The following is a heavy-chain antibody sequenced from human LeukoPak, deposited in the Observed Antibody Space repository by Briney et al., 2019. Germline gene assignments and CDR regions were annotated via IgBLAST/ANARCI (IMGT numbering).Heavy chain of an antibody. D-gene: IGHD1-1*01. V-gene: IGHV4-39*01. Sequence: SETLSLTCTVSGGSISSSSCYWGWIRQPPGKGLEWIGSIYYSGSTYYNPSLKSRVTISVDTSKNQFSLKLSSVTAADTAVYYCASGVLGRRYNWFDPWGQGTLVTVSS. J-gene: IGHJ5*02. CDR2: IYYSGST. CDR1: GGSISSSSCY. CDR3: ASGVLGRRYNWFDP.